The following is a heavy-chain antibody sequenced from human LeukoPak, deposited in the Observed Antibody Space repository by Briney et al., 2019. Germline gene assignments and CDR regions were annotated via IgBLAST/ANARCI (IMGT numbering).Heavy chain of an antibody. V-gene: IGHV3-7*01. CDR1: GFTFSSYW. J-gene: IGHJ6*04. D-gene: IGHD3-10*01. CDR3: ARVLTMVTYYYYYGMDV. Sequence: GGSLRLSCAASGFTFSSYWMSWVRQAPGKGLEWVAYIKQDGSEKYYVDSVKGRFTISRDNAKNSLYLQMNSLRAEDTAVYYCARVLTMVTYYYYYGMDVWGEGTTVTVSS. CDR2: IKQDGSEK.